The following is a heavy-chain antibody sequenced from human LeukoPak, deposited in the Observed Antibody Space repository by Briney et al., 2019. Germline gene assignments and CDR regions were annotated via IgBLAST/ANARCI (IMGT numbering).Heavy chain of an antibody. D-gene: IGHD1-26*01. CDR3: ARGEIYLDY. CDR2: INPNGGGT. J-gene: IGHJ4*02. CDR1: GYTFTAYY. V-gene: IGHV1-2*02. Sequence: ASVIFSCKPSGYTFTAYYIHWVRQAPGQGLEWMGWINPNGGGTNYAQTFQGRVTMTGDTSINTAYMELSRLTSDDTAVYYCARGEIYLDYCGQGTLVTVSS.